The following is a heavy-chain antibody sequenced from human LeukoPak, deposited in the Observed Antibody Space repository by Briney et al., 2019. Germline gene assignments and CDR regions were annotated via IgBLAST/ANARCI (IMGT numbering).Heavy chain of an antibody. CDR1: GGSISSSDYY. D-gene: IGHD2-8*01. CDR3: ARENYCTNGVCWAFDP. Sequence: SETLSLTCTVSGGSISSSDYYWSWIRQPPGRGLEWLGNIYYTGSTSYNPFLKSRVTFSVDTFNNQFSLHLSSVTAADTAVYYCARENYCTNGVCWAFDPWGQGTLVTVSS. V-gene: IGHV4-39*07. J-gene: IGHJ5*02. CDR2: IYYTGST.